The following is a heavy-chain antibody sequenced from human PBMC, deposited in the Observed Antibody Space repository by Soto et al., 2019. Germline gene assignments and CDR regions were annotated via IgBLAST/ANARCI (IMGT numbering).Heavy chain of an antibody. CDR2: IIPIFGTA. D-gene: IGHD4-17*01. CDR3: ARGAYGGNSWAVSNPADY. CDR1: GGTFSSYA. V-gene: IGHV1-69*13. J-gene: IGHJ4*02. Sequence: ASVKVSCKASGGTFSSYAISWVRQAPGQGLEWMGGIIPIFGTANYAQKFQGRVTITADESTSTAYMELSSLRSEDTAVYYCARGAYGGNSWAVSNPADYWGQGTLVTVSS.